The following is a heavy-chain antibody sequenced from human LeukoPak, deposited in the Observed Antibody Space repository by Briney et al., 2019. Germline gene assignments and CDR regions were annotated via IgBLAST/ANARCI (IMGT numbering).Heavy chain of an antibody. Sequence: ASVKVSCXASGYTFTSYGISWVRQAPGQGLEWMGWISAYNGNTNYAQKLQGRVTMTTDTSTSTAYMELRSLRSDDTAVYYCARDEDWNYGTAYDWFDPWGQGTLVTVSS. V-gene: IGHV1-18*01. J-gene: IGHJ5*02. D-gene: IGHD1-7*01. CDR1: GYTFTSYG. CDR3: ARDEDWNYGTAYDWFDP. CDR2: ISAYNGNT.